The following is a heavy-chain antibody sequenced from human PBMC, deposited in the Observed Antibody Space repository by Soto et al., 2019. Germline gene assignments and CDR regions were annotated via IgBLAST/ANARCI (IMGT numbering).Heavy chain of an antibody. J-gene: IGHJ5*02. CDR1: GGTFSTYT. V-gene: IGHV1-69*04. D-gene: IGHD3-10*01. CDR3: ARDLGISLVPGVAGNWLER. CDR2: IIPILGIA. Sequence: SVKVSCKASGGTFSTYTISWVRQAPGQGLEWMGRIIPILGIANYAQKFQGRVTITADKSTSTAYMELSSLRSDDTAVYYCARDLGISLVPGVAGNWLERLGKGNLVTVSS.